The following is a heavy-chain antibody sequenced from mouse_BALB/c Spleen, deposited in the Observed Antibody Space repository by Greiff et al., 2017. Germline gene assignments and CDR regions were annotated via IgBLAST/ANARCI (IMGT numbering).Heavy chain of an antibody. CDR1: GYSITSGYY. V-gene: IGHV3-6*02. CDR3: ASDGYYVRKAMDY. Sequence: DVKLQESGPGLVKPSQSLSLTCSVTGYSITSGYYWNWLRQFPGNKLEWMGNISYDGSNNYHPSLKNRISITRDTSKNQFFLQLNSVTTEDTATYYCASDGYYVRKAMDYWGQGTSVTVSS. J-gene: IGHJ4*01. CDR2: ISYDGSN. D-gene: IGHD2-3*01.